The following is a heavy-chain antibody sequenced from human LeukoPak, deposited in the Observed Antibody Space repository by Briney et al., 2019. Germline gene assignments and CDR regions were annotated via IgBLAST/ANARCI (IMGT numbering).Heavy chain of an antibody. Sequence: ASVKVSCKASGYTFTSYRISWVRQAPGQGLEWMGWISDHNGNTNYVQKFQGRVTMTTDTSTSTAYMELRSLRSDDTAVYYCARDREVLLWFGDPSPGRFDPWGQGTLVTVSS. CDR1: GYTFTSYR. V-gene: IGHV1-18*01. D-gene: IGHD3-10*01. CDR2: ISDHNGNT. J-gene: IGHJ5*02. CDR3: ARDREVLLWFGDPSPGRFDP.